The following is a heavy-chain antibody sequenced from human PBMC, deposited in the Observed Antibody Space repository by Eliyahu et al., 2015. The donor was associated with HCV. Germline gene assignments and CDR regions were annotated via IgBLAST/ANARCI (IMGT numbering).Heavy chain of an antibody. D-gene: IGHD6-13*01. Sequence: EMQLVESGGALVQPGGSLRLSCTASAFIFSSYEMNWVRQAPGKGLEWVSYISNSGSTIHYADSVKGRFTISRDNAKNSLYLQMNSLRAEDTAVYYCARDRSSSRGYYYYGMDVWGQGTTVTVSS. CDR3: ARDRSSSRGYYYYGMDV. CDR1: AFIFSSYE. J-gene: IGHJ6*02. V-gene: IGHV3-48*03. CDR2: ISNSGSTI.